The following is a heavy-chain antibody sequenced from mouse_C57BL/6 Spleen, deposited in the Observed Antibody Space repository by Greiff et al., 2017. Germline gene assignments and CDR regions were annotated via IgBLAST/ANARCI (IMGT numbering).Heavy chain of an antibody. V-gene: IGHV10-1*01. J-gene: IGHJ1*03. CDR1: GFSFNTYA. Sequence: EVKLMESGGGLVQPKGSLKLSCAASGFSFNTYAMNWVRQAPGKGLEWVARIRSKSNNYATYYADSVKDRFTISRDDSESMLYLQMNNLKTEDTAMYYCVRFYDGYFDVWGTGTTVTVSS. CDR3: VRFYDGYFDV. D-gene: IGHD2-3*01. CDR2: IRSKSNNYAT.